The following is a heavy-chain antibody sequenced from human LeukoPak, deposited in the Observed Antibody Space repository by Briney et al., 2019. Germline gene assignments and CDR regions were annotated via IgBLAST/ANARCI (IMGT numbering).Heavy chain of an antibody. V-gene: IGHV3-30-3*01. Sequence: GGSLRLSCAASGFTFSSYVMHWVRQAPGKGLEWVAVISDDGINKYYADSVKGRFTISRDNAKNSLYLQMNSLRDEDTAVYYCARGGPRGYGTVAFDIWGQGTMVTVSS. D-gene: IGHD5-18*01. J-gene: IGHJ3*02. CDR1: GFTFSSYV. CDR2: ISDDGINK. CDR3: ARGGPRGYGTVAFDI.